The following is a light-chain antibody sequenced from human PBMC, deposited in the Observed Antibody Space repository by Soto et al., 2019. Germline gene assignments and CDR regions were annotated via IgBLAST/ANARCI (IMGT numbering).Light chain of an antibody. V-gene: IGKV3-11*01. CDR3: QQRNIWPPVT. CDR2: GAF. CDR1: PSVNNF. Sequence: EIVLTQSPAPLSLSPGERATLSFSASPSVNNFLAWSQKTPGKAPRLLIYGAFNMATGIPARFSGSGSGTDFTLAISSLEPEDAAIYDCQQRNIWPPVTFGQGERLEI. J-gene: IGKJ5*01.